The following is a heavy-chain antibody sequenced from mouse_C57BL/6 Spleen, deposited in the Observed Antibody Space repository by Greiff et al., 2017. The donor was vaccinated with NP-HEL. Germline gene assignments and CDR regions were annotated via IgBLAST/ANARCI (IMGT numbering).Heavy chain of an antibody. D-gene: IGHD2-5*01. V-gene: IGHV2-9-1*01. CDR3: ARGDYYSNFWYFDV. J-gene: IGHJ1*03. CDR2: IWTGGGT. CDR1: GFSLTSYA. Sequence: QVQLKESGPGLVAPSQSLSITCTVSGFSLTSYAISWVRQPPGKGLEWLGVIWTGGGTNYNSALKSRLSISKDNSKSQVFLKMNRLQTDDTARYYCARGDYYSNFWYFDVWGTGTTVTVSS.